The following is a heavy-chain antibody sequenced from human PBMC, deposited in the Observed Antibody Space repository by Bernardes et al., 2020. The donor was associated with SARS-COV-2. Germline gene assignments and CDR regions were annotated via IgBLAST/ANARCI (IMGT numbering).Heavy chain of an antibody. CDR2: INHSGST. Sequence: SETLSLTCAVYGGSFSGYYWSWIRQPPGKGLEWIGEINHSGSTNYNPSLKSRVTISVDTSKNQFSLKLSSVTAADTAVYYCARGKGGLQPDGLFVYYYGMDVWGQGTTVTVSS. J-gene: IGHJ6*02. CDR3: ARGKGGLQPDGLFVYYYGMDV. V-gene: IGHV4-34*01. D-gene: IGHD2-21*01. CDR1: GGSFSGYY.